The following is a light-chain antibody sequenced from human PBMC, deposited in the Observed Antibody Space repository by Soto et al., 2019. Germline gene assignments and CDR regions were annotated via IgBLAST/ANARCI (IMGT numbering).Light chain of an antibody. J-gene: IGKJ5*01. CDR3: QQRGNWPIT. V-gene: IGKV3D-20*02. CDR2: ETY. Sequence: IVLTQSPDTLSLSPGERVTLSCRASQSVRNNYLAWYQQKPGQAPRLLIYETYRRATGIPDRFSGSGSGTDFTLTISSLEPEDFAVYYCQQRGNWPITFGQGTRLEI. CDR1: QSVRNNY.